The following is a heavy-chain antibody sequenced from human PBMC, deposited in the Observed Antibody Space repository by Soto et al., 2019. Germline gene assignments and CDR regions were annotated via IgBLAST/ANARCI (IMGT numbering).Heavy chain of an antibody. Sequence: EVQLVESGGGLVKPGGSLRLSCAASGFTFSSYSMNWVRQAPGKGLEWVSSISSSSSYIYYADSVKGRFTISRDNAKNSLYLQMNSLRAEDTDVYYCARDSVKRNYYGSGSYFLFDYWGQGTLVTVSS. V-gene: IGHV3-21*01. CDR1: GFTFSSYS. CDR3: ARDSVKRNYYGSGSYFLFDY. J-gene: IGHJ4*02. CDR2: ISSSSSYI. D-gene: IGHD3-10*01.